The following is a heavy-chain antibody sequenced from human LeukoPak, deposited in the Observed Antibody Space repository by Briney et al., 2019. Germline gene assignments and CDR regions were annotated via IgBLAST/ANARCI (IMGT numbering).Heavy chain of an antibody. J-gene: IGHJ3*02. V-gene: IGHV4-59*01. Sequence: SETLSLTCTVSGGSISSYYWSWIRQPPGKGLEWIGYIYYSGSTNYNPSLKSRVTISVDTSKNQFSLKLSSVTAADTAVYYCARGPYYADTPGAFDIWGQGTMVTVSS. D-gene: IGHD2/OR15-2a*01. CDR1: GGSISSYY. CDR2: IYYSGST. CDR3: ARGPYYADTPGAFDI.